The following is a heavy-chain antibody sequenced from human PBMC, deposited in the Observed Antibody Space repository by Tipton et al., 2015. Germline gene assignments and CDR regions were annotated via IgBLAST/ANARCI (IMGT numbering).Heavy chain of an antibody. CDR2: ISTYNGNT. D-gene: IGHD2-15*01. J-gene: IGHJ4*02. V-gene: IGHV1-18*01. CDR3: ARRAGFGIDY. CDR1: GYTFTNYG. Sequence: QLVQSGAEVKRPGASVNVSCKASGYTFTNYGISWVRQAPGQGLEWMGWISTYNGNTKYVQNFQGRVSMTTDTSTSTAYMELRSLRSDDTAVYFCARRAGFGIDYWGQGTLVTVSS.